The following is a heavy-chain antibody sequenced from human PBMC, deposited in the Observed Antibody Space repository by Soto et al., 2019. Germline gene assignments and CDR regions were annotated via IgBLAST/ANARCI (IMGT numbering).Heavy chain of an antibody. V-gene: IGHV3-21*01. Sequence: GGSLRLSCAASGFTFSSYSMNWVRQAPGKGLEWVSSISSSSSYIYYADSVKGRFTISRDNAKNSLYLQMNSLRAEDTAVYYCARGGDVAPSYYYGSGSSGLWGQGTLVTVSS. CDR2: ISSSSSYI. J-gene: IGHJ4*02. CDR3: ARGGDVAPSYYYGSGSSGL. CDR1: GFTFSSYS. D-gene: IGHD3-10*01.